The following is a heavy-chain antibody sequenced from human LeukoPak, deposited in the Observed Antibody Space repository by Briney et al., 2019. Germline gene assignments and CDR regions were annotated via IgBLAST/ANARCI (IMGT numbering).Heavy chain of an antibody. CDR1: GYTFTGYY. D-gene: IGHD5-24*01. J-gene: IGHJ4*02. CDR2: INPNSGGT. CDR3: NVEMATINVDY. Sequence: ASAKVSCKASGYTFTGYYMHWVRQAPGQGLEWMGWINPNSGGTNYAQKFQGRVTMTRDTSISTAYMELSRLRSDDTAVYYCNVEMATINVDYWGQGTLVTVSS. V-gene: IGHV1-2*02.